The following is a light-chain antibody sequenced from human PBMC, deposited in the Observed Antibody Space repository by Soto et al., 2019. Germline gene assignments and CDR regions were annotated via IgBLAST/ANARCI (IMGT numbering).Light chain of an antibody. V-gene: IGKV3-15*01. J-gene: IGKJ1*01. Sequence: ETVMTRSPATLSLSPWETASLSCRASQSFASSLAWYQQKPGQAPRLLIYGASTRATGIPARFSGSGSWTDFTLAISGLEPEDLAVYYCQQRYNWPWTFGQGTKVDIK. CDR3: QQRYNWPWT. CDR1: QSFASS. CDR2: GAS.